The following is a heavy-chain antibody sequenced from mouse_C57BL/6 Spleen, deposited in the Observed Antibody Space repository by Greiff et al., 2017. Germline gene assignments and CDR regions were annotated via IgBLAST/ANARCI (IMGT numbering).Heavy chain of an antibody. D-gene: IGHD2-1*01. V-gene: IGHV5-6*01. CDR3: SRREGMGKGAMDY. CDR2: ISSGGSYT. CDR1: GFTFSSYG. Sequence: DVQLVESGGDLVKPGGSLKLSCAASGFTFSSYGMSWVRQTPDKRLEWVATISSGGSYTYYPDSVKGRFTISRDNAKNTLYLQMSSLKSEDTAMYYCSRREGMGKGAMDYWGQGTSVTVSS. J-gene: IGHJ4*01.